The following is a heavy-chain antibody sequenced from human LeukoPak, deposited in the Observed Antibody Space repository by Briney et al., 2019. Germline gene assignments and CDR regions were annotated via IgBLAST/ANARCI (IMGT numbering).Heavy chain of an antibody. V-gene: IGHV3-9*03. Sequence: LSGGSLRLSCAASGFTFDDYAMHWVRQAPGKGLEWVSGISWNSGNLGYADSVKGRFTISRDNAKNSLYLQMNSLRAEDMALYYCAREGGEGDQGFDYWGQGTLVTVSS. CDR3: AREGGEGDQGFDY. CDR2: ISWNSGNL. J-gene: IGHJ4*02. CDR1: GFTFDDYA. D-gene: IGHD3-16*01.